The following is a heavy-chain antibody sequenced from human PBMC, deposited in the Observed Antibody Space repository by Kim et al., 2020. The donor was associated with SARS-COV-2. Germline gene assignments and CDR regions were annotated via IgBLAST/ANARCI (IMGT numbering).Heavy chain of an antibody. CDR2: IYYSGST. V-gene: IGHV4-39*01. Sequence: SETLSLTCTVSGGSISSSSYYWGWIRQPPGKGLEWIGSIYYSGSTYYNPSLKSRVTISVDTSKNQFSLKLSSVTAADTAVYYCARHARAYYYGMDVWGQGTTVTVSS. CDR1: GGSISSSSYY. J-gene: IGHJ6*02. CDR3: ARHARAYYYGMDV.